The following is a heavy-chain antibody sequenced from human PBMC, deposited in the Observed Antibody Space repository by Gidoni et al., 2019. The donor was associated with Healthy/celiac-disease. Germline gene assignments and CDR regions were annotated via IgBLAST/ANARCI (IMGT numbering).Heavy chain of an antibody. V-gene: IGHV4-59*08. CDR1: GGSISSYY. D-gene: IGHD6-19*01. J-gene: IGHJ6*02. Sequence: QVQLQESGPGLVKPSETLSLTCTVSGGSISSYYWSWSRQPPGKGLEWIWYIYYSGSTNYNPSLKSRVTISVDTSKNQFSLKLSSVTAADTAVYYCARLIAVAGHYYYYGMDVWGQGTTVTVSS. CDR2: IYYSGST. CDR3: ARLIAVAGHYYYYGMDV.